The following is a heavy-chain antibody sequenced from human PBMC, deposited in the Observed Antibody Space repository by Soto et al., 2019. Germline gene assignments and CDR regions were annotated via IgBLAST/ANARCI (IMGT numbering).Heavy chain of an antibody. CDR2: IIPIFGTA. Sequence: SVKVSCKASGGTFSSYAISWVRQAPGQGLEWMGGIIPIFGTANYAQKFQGRVTITADESTSTAYMELSSLRSEDTAVYYCARDMTNFGVVTRYYFDYWGQGTLVSVSS. CDR3: ARDMTNFGVVTRYYFDY. V-gene: IGHV1-69*13. CDR1: GGTFSSYA. J-gene: IGHJ4*02. D-gene: IGHD3-3*01.